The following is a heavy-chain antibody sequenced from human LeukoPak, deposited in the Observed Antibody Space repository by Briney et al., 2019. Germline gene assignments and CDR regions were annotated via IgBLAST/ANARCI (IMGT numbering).Heavy chain of an antibody. J-gene: IGHJ6*03. V-gene: IGHV4-34*01. D-gene: IGHD6-6*01. CDR2: INHSGST. CDR1: GGSFSGYY. Sequence: SETLSLTCAVYGGSFSGYYWSWIRQPPGKGLEWIGEINHSGSTNYNPSLKSRVTISVDTSKNQFSLKLSSVTAADTAVYYCALRGQYSSSSSFYYYYYMDVWGKGTTVTASS. CDR3: ALRGQYSSSSSFYYYYYMDV.